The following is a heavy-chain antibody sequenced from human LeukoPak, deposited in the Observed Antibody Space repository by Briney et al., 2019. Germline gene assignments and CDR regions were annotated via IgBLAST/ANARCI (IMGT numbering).Heavy chain of an antibody. Sequence: PGGSLRLSCAASGFTFSSYSMNWVRQAPGKGLEWVSVIYSGGSTYYADSVKGRFTISRDNSKNTLYLQMNSLRAEDTAVYYCASTRRKLLWFGEFFDYWGQGTLVTVSS. CDR2: IYSGGST. CDR1: GFTFSSYS. V-gene: IGHV3-66*01. CDR3: ASTRRKLLWFGEFFDY. J-gene: IGHJ4*02. D-gene: IGHD3-10*01.